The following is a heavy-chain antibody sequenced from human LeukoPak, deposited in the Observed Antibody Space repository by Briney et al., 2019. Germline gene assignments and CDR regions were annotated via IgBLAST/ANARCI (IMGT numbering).Heavy chain of an antibody. CDR1: GFTFSSYA. D-gene: IGHD6-6*01. CDR2: ISYDGSNK. Sequence: QPGGSLRLSCAASGFTFSSYAMHWVRQAPGKGLEWVAVISYDGSNKYYADSVKGRFTISRDNSKNTLYLQMNSLRAEDTAVYYCARDPSSSLNMDVWGQGTTVTVSS. J-gene: IGHJ6*02. V-gene: IGHV3-30-3*01. CDR3: ARDPSSSLNMDV.